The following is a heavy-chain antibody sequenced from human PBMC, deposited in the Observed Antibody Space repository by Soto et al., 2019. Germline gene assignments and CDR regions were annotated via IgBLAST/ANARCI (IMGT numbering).Heavy chain of an antibody. CDR2: INHSGST. D-gene: IGHD3-22*01. CDR1: GGSFSGYY. CDR3: ARKVIISSGIDY. Sequence: SETLSLTCAVYGGSFSGYYWSWIRQPPGKGLEWIGEINHSGSTNYNPSLKSRVTISVDTSKNQFSLKLSSVTAADTAVYYCARKVIISSGIDYWGQGTLVTVSS. V-gene: IGHV4-34*01. J-gene: IGHJ4*02.